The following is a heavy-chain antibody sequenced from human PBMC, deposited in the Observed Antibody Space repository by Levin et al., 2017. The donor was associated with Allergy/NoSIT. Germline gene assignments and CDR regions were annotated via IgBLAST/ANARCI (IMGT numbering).Heavy chain of an antibody. CDR1: GFIFNNYA. J-gene: IGHJ4*02. Sequence: GESLKISCAASGFIFNNYAMNWVRQAPGKGLEWVSSITSSGDSVYYADSVKGRFTMSRDNAKNSLYLQMNSLRAEDTAVYYCARESGYYYDSSGYPRDYWGQGTLVTVSS. CDR2: ITSSGDSV. CDR3: ARESGYYYDSSGYPRDY. D-gene: IGHD3-22*01. V-gene: IGHV3-21*06.